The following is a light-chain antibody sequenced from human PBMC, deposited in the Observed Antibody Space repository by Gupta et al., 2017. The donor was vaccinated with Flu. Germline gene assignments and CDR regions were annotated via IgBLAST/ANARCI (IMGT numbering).Light chain of an antibody. CDR2: DVY. J-gene: IGLJ2*01. CDR1: SSDVCAYNY. CDR3: CSFGAASF. V-gene: IGLV2-11*01. Sequence: QSALTQPSSVSGSPGQSVDISCTGTSSDVCAYNYVSWYQQHPGKAPKLIIYDVYKRPSGVPDRFTGSKSGNTASLTISGLQPEDEADYHCCSFGAASFFCGGTKLTVL.